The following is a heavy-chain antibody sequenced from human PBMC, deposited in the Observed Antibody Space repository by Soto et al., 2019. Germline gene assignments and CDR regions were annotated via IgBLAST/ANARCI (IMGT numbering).Heavy chain of an antibody. CDR3: ARDDSTDCSNGVCSFFYNHDMDV. CDR1: GYSFTDYH. CDR2: INPKSGGT. Sequence: QVQLVQSGAEVNKPGASVMVSCKASGYSFTDYHIHWVRQAPGQGLEWLGRINPKSGGTSTAQKFQGWVTMTTDTSISTASMELTRLTSDDTAIYYCARDDSTDCSNGVCSFFYNHDMDVWGQGTTVTVSS. J-gene: IGHJ6*02. D-gene: IGHD2-8*01. V-gene: IGHV1-2*04.